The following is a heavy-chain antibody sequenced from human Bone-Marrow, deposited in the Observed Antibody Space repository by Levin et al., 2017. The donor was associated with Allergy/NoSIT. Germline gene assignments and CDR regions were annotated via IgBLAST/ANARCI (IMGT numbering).Heavy chain of an antibody. J-gene: IGHJ4*02. CDR2: IYTGGNT. D-gene: IGHD4-17*01. CDR1: GFTVSSSY. V-gene: IGHV3-66*04. CDR3: ARPLDTAV. Sequence: GGSLRLSCAASGFTVSSSYMTWVRQAPGKGLEWFSVIYTGGNTYYADFAQGRFTISRDNSKNTLFLQMNSLRGDDTAVYCCARPLDTAVWGQGTLVTVSS.